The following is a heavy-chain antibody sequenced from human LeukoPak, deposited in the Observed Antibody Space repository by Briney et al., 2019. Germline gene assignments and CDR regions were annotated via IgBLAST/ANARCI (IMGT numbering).Heavy chain of an antibody. J-gene: IGHJ6*02. CDR3: ARNNGMDV. CDR2: VNRDGSET. Sequence: GGSLRLSCAASGCALSSHWMTWVRQVPGRGQEWVANVNRDGSETYYLDSVKGRFTISKDNAKNSLYLQMNSLRAEDTALYHCARNNGMDVWGQGTTVIVSS. V-gene: IGHV3-7*03. CDR1: GCALSSHW.